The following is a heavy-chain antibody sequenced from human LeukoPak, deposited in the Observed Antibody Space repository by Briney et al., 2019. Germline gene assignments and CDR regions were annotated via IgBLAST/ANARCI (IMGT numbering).Heavy chain of an antibody. CDR3: AKERSYGQGAFAI. J-gene: IGHJ3*02. D-gene: IGHD5-18*01. Sequence: GGSLRLSCAASGFTFSRYGMHWVRQAPGKGLEWVAFLRSDGSDRFYPDSVKGRFTISRDNSKNTLYLQMNSLRAEDTAVYYCAKERSYGQGAFAIWRQGTMVTVSS. CDR2: LRSDGSDR. V-gene: IGHV3-30*02. CDR1: GFTFSRYG.